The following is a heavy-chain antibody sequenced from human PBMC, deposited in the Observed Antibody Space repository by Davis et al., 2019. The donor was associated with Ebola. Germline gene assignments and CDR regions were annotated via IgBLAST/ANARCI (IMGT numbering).Heavy chain of an antibody. CDR2: VIPTSGAT. CDR3: VREKYGGYWDY. D-gene: IGHD4/OR15-4a*01. CDR1: GYVFTDYL. Sequence: ASVKVSCKASGYVFTDYLIHWVRQAPGQGLEWMGCVIPTSGATGYAQKFQGRVTMTTDTSTNTAYMDMTSLTSADTAVYSCVREKYGGYWDYWGLGTLVTVSS. J-gene: IGHJ4*02. V-gene: IGHV1-2*02.